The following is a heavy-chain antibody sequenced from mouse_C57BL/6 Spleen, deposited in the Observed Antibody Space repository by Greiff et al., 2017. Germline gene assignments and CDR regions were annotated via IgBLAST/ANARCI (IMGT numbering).Heavy chain of an antibody. Sequence: QVQLQQPGAELVRPGSSVKLSYKASGYTFTSYWMHLLKQRPIQGLEWIGNIDPSDSETHYNQKFKDKATLTVDKSSSTAYMQLSSLTSEDSAVYYCAFMDWYVDVWGTGTTVTVSS. J-gene: IGHJ1*03. D-gene: IGHD1-2*01. CDR2: IDPSDSET. CDR1: GYTFTSYW. CDR3: AFMDWYVDV. V-gene: IGHV1-52*01.